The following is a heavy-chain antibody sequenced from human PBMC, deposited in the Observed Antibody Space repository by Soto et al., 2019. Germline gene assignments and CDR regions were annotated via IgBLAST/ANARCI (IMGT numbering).Heavy chain of an antibody. J-gene: IGHJ6*02. D-gene: IGHD3-10*01. V-gene: IGHV4-30-4*01. CDR1: GGSISSGDYY. CDR2: IYYSGST. CDR3: ASDEPPGGYYYGLDV. Sequence: SETLSLTCTVSGGSISSGDYYWSWIRQPPGKGLEWIGYIYYSGSTYYNPSLKSRVTISVDTSKNQFSLKLSSVTAADTAVYYCASDEPPGGYYYGLDVWGQGTTVTVSS.